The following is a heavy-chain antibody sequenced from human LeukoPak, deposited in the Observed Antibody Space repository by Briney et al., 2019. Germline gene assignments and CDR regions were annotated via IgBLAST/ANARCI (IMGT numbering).Heavy chain of an antibody. Sequence: SVKVSCKASGGTFSSYAISWVRQAPGQGLEWMGGIIPIFGTANYAQKFQGRVTITADKSTGTAYMELSSLRSEDTAVYYCARGGVVKDYYGSGSYSSAFDYWGQGTLVTVSS. D-gene: IGHD3-10*01. CDR2: IIPIFGTA. J-gene: IGHJ4*02. V-gene: IGHV1-69*06. CDR3: ARGGVVKDYYGSGSYSSAFDY. CDR1: GGTFSSYA.